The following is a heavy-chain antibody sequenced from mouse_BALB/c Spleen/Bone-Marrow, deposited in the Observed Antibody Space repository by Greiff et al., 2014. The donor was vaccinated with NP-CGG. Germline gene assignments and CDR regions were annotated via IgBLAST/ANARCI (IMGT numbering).Heavy chain of an antibody. D-gene: IGHD1-1*01. V-gene: IGHV14-3*02. Sequence: VQLKESGAELVKPGASVKLSCTASGFNIKDTYMHWVKQRPEQGLEWIGRIDPANGYTKFDPKFQGKATITADTYSNTAYLQLSSLASEDTVVYYCARGTTVVSYYAMDYWGQGTSVTVSS. J-gene: IGHJ4*01. CDR3: ARGTTVVSYYAMDY. CDR2: IDPANGYT. CDR1: GFNIKDTY.